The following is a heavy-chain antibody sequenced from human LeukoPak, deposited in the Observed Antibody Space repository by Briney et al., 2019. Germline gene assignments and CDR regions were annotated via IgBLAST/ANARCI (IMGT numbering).Heavy chain of an antibody. CDR1: GYTFTSYD. CDR2: MNPNSGNT. Sequence: ASVKVSCKASGYTFTSYDINWVRQATGQGLEWMGWMNPNSGNTGYAQKFQGRVTMTRNTSISTAYMELSSLRSEDTAVYYCARGRRKAVAGWVLYYYYGMDVWGQGTTVTVSS. CDR3: ARGRRKAVAGWVLYYYYGMDV. V-gene: IGHV1-8*01. D-gene: IGHD6-19*01. J-gene: IGHJ6*02.